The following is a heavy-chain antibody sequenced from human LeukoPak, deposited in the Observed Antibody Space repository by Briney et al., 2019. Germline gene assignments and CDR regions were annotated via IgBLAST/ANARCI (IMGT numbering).Heavy chain of an antibody. D-gene: IGHD4-11*01. V-gene: IGHV3-30*04. CDR1: GFTFSSYA. J-gene: IGHJ4*02. Sequence: GGSLRLSCAASGFTFSSYAMHWVRQAPGKGLEWVAVISYDGSNKYYADSVKGRFTISRDNSKNTLYLQMNSLRAEDTALYYCARDHYRAVTASDYWGQGTLVTVSS. CDR3: ARDHYRAVTASDY. CDR2: ISYDGSNK.